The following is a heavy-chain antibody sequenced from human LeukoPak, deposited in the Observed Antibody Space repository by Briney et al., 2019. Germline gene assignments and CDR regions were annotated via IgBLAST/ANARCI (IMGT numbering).Heavy chain of an antibody. CDR1: EFTFSSYW. CDR3: ARSPDGYSYGLYYFDY. V-gene: IGHV3-7*01. CDR2: IKQDGSVK. J-gene: IGHJ4*02. Sequence: GGSLRLSCAASEFTFSSYWMSWVRQAPGKGLEWVANIKQDGSVKDYVDSVKGRFTISRDNAKNSLYLQMNSLGAEDTAVYYCARSPDGYSYGLYYFDYWGQGTLVTVSS. D-gene: IGHD5-18*01.